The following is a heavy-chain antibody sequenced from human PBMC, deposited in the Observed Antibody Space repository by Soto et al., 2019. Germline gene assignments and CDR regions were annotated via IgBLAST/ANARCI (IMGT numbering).Heavy chain of an antibody. CDR1: RFTFSTFA. D-gene: IGHD6-6*01. Sequence: GAYLTLSRVPSRFTFSTFAMHWVRQPPGKGLEGVSGIYGDSSGTFFADSVKGRLTISRDNYKNTLYLQMNSLRAVDTAVYYCAKDVRPESHRDIDYWGQGT. CDR3: AKDVRPESHRDIDY. CDR2: IYGDSSGT. V-gene: IGHV3-23*03. J-gene: IGHJ4*02.